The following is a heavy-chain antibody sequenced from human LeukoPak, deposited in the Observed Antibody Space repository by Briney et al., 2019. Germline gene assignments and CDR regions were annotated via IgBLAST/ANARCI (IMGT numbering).Heavy chain of an antibody. D-gene: IGHD4/OR15-4a*01. V-gene: IGHV3-30*04. Sequence: GGSLRLSCAASGFTFSSYAMHWVRQAPGKGLEWVAVISYDGSNKYYADSVKGRFTISRDNSKNTLYLQMNSLRAEDTAVYYCARDPTTVVLPRRLSLDYYYYMDVWGKGTTVTVSS. J-gene: IGHJ6*03. CDR3: ARDPTTVVLPRRLSLDYYYYMDV. CDR1: GFTFSSYA. CDR2: ISYDGSNK.